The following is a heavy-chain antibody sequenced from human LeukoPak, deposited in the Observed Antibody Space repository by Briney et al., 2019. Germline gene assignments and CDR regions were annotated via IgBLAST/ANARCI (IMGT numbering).Heavy chain of an antibody. CDR1: GYSFTNYW. D-gene: IGHD3-22*01. CDR3: ATRRADSSGHFSGGFDP. CDR2: IDPGDSYT. Sequence: LKISCKGSGYSFTNYWINWVRLMPGEGLEWMGTIDPGDSYTNYSPSFQGHVTISVDRSITTAYLQWSSLKASDTAIYYCATRRADSSGHFSGGFDPWGQGALVTVSS. V-gene: IGHV5-10-1*01. J-gene: IGHJ5*02.